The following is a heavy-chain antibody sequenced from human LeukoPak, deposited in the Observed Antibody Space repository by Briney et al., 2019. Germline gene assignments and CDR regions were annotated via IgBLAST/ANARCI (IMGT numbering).Heavy chain of an antibody. CDR2: ISSNGGST. CDR3: AGGSPLNTAMALAAFDY. D-gene: IGHD5-18*01. Sequence: GGSLRLSCAASGFTFSSYAMHWVRQAPGKGLEYVSAISSNGGSTYYANSVKGRFTISRDNSKNTLYLQMGSLRAEDMAVYYCAGGSPLNTAMALAAFDYWGQGTLVTVSS. CDR1: GFTFSSYA. V-gene: IGHV3-64*01. J-gene: IGHJ4*02.